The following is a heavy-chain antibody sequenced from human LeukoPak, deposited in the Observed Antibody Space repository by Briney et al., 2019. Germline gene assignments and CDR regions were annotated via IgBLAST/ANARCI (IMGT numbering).Heavy chain of an antibody. CDR1: GISVSSNY. D-gene: IGHD3-22*01. CDR3: ARAGYDCSGRDAFDI. V-gene: IGHV3-66*01. J-gene: IGHJ3*02. CDR2: IYVDGST. Sequence: GGSLRLSCAASGISVSSNYMSWVRQAPGKGLQWVSVIYVDGSTYYADSVKGRITISRDNSRNTLYLQMNSLRAEDTAVYYCARAGYDCSGRDAFDIWGQGTMVTVSS.